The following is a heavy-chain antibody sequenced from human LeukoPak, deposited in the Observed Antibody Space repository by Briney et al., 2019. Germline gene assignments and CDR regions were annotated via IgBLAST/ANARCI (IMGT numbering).Heavy chain of an antibody. D-gene: IGHD4-11*01. CDR2: ISYDGSNK. V-gene: IGHV3-30-3*01. CDR3: ARGRFMTTVTPGDY. CDR1: GFTFSSYA. J-gene: IGHJ4*02. Sequence: GRSLRLSCAASGFTFSSYAMHWVRQAPGKGLEWVAVISYDGSNKYYADSVKGRFTISRDNSKNTLYLQMNSLRAEDTAVYYCARGRFMTTVTPGDYWGQGTLVTVSS.